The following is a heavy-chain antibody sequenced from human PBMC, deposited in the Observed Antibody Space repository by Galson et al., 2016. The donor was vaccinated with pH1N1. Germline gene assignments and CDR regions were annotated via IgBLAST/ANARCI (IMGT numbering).Heavy chain of an antibody. CDR1: GGSFSSQT. D-gene: IGHD3-16*01. V-gene: IGHV1-69*06. Sequence: SVKVSCKASGGSFSSQTISWVRQAPGQGPEWMGGVFPAFGTSNLAQGLQGRVTITADISTGTAYMELRSLKSEDTAVYYCATSVTGQSFGYYFNNWGQGTLVIVAP. CDR3: ATSVTGQSFGYYFNN. CDR2: VFPAFGTS. J-gene: IGHJ4*02.